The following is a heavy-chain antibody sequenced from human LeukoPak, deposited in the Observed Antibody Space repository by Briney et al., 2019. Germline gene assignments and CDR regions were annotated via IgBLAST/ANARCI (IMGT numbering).Heavy chain of an antibody. CDR3: ARDGKRGYSGYEVTPFDY. CDR1: GGSTTISAYY. V-gene: IGHV4-31*03. J-gene: IGHJ4*02. CDR2: AYYTGST. D-gene: IGHD5-12*01. Sequence: SETLSLTCTVSGGSTTISAYYWTWVRQHPGRGLEWIGYAYYTGSTYYNPSLNSRLTISVHTPKNQFSLELRSVTVADTAVYYCARDGKRGYSGYEVTPFDYWGQGILVTVSS.